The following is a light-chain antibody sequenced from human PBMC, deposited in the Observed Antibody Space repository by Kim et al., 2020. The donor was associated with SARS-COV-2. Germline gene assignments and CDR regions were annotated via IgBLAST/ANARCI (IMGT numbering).Light chain of an antibody. V-gene: IGLV6-57*03. J-gene: IGLJ2*01. CDR1: RTIRAAND. Sequence: KRVPVSGSRGRTIRAANDVQWHHLRPPSAPPTVISENNHRPSGVPYRFSGSIDSSSNSASLTISGLKTEDEADYYCQSYDSSNPVVFGGGTQLTVL. CDR2: ENN. CDR3: QSYDSSNPVV.